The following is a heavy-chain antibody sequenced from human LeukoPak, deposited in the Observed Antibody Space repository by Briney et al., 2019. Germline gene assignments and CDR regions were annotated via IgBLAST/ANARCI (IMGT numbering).Heavy chain of an antibody. V-gene: IGHV1-69*13. CDR3: ARGVAAHYYYYYMDV. J-gene: IGHJ6*03. D-gene: IGHD6-6*01. CDR1: GGTFSSYA. Sequence: SVKVSCKASGGTFSSYAISWVRQAPGQGLEWMGGIIPIFGTANYAQKFQGRVTITADESTSTAYMELSSLRSEDTAVYYCARGVAAHYYYYYMDVWGKGTTVTVSS. CDR2: IIPIFGTA.